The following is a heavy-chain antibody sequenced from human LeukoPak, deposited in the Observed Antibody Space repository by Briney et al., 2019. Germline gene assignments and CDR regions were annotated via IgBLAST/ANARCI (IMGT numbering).Heavy chain of an antibody. CDR2: IKHDGSED. CDR1: GFTFSNYW. V-gene: IGHV3-7*01. Sequence: GGSLRLSCAASGFTFSNYWMTWVRQAPGKGLEWVANIKHDGSEDYYLDSVKGRFTISRDNAKSSMWLQMNSLRDEDTAVYYCAKRPYCGGDCYSDYWGQGTLVTVSS. J-gene: IGHJ4*02. CDR3: AKRPYCGGDCYSDY. D-gene: IGHD2-21*02.